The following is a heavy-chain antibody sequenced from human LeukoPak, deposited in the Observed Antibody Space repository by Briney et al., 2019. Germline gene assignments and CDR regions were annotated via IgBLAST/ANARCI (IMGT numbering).Heavy chain of an antibody. CDR3: AKTLTYYYDSSGFDY. CDR1: GFTFSSYG. J-gene: IGHJ4*02. V-gene: IGHV3-30*18. CDR2: ISYDGSNK. D-gene: IGHD3-22*01. Sequence: GGSPRLSCAASGFTFSSYGMHWVRQAPGKGLEWVAVISYDGSNKYYADSVKGRFTISRDNSKNTLYLQMNSLRAEDTAVYYCAKTLTYYYDSSGFDYWGQGTLVTVSS.